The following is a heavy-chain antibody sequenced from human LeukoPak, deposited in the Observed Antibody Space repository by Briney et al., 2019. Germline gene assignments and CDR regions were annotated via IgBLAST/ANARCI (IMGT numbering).Heavy chain of an antibody. CDR3: ARLLPSGTSYNLDY. D-gene: IGHD3-10*01. J-gene: IGHJ4*02. Sequence: GGPLRLFCAACGFTFCEHFMHWLRQAPGEGLEEVGRTRNKAHRYQTDYDASVNGIFTDSREDLKNSLYLQMNSLKTEDTAVYYCARLLPSGTSYNLDYWGQGTLVSVSS. CDR2: TRNKAHRYQT. CDR1: GFTFCEHF. V-gene: IGHV3-72*01.